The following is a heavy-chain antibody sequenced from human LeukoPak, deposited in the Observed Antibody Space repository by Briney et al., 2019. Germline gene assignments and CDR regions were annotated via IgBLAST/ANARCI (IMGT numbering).Heavy chain of an antibody. CDR3: ATFSSMWHSDY. Sequence: PSETLSLTCTVSGGSISTTTYYWGWIRQPPGKGLEWIGSVYYTGSAYYNPSLKSRLTISVDTSKNRFSLKLTSVAATDTAVYYCATFSSMWHSDYWGQGTLVTVSS. J-gene: IGHJ4*02. CDR1: GGSISTTTYY. CDR2: VYYTGSA. D-gene: IGHD6-13*01. V-gene: IGHV4-39*01.